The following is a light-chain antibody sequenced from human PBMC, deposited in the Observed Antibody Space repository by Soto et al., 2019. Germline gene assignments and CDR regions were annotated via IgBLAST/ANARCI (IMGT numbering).Light chain of an antibody. Sequence: EVVLTQWPGTLSLSPGERATLSCRASQSFNSIYLAWYQQKPGQAPRLLIYGASSRATGIPDRFSGSGSGTDFTLTISRLEPEDFAVYYCHQYDSWTFGQGTKVDIK. CDR3: HQYDSWT. CDR1: QSFNSIY. CDR2: GAS. J-gene: IGKJ1*01. V-gene: IGKV3-20*01.